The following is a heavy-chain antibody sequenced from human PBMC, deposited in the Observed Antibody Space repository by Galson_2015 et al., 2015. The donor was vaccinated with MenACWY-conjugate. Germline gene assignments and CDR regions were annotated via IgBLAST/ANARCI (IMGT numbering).Heavy chain of an antibody. CDR2: ISSSSSYI. Sequence: SLRLSCAASGFTFSSYSMNWVRQAPGKGLEWVSSISSSSSYIYYAESLKGRFTISKDNAKNSLYLQMNSLRAEDTALYYCARGHCSGAGCYGYYFDYWGQGTLVTVSS. D-gene: IGHD2-15*01. J-gene: IGHJ4*02. CDR3: ARGHCSGAGCYGYYFDY. V-gene: IGHV3-21*01. CDR1: GFTFSSYS.